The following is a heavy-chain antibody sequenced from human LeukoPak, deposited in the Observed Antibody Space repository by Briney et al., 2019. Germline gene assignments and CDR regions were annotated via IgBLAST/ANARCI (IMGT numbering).Heavy chain of an antibody. CDR1: GFTLSDYA. Sequence: PGGSLRLSCATSGFTLSDYAMSWVRQAPGKGLEWVSGISGSGGSTYYADSVKGRFTISRDSSKNTLYLQTNSLRAEDTAVYYCARTRELRQWLIPFDYWGQGTLVTVSS. D-gene: IGHD6-19*01. V-gene: IGHV3-23*01. J-gene: IGHJ4*02. CDR3: ARTRELRQWLIPFDY. CDR2: ISGSGGST.